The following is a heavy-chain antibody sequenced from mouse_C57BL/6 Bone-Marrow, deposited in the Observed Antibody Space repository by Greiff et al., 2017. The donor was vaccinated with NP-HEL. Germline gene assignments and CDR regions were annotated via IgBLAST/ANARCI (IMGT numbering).Heavy chain of an antibody. CDR2: INPNNGGT. J-gene: IGHJ2*01. V-gene: IGHV1-26*01. CDR3: ARDDGYPYFDY. CDR1: GYTFTDYY. Sequence: VQLQQSGPELVKPGASVKISCKASGYTFTDYYMNWVKQSHGKSLEWIGDINPNNGGTSYNQKFKGKATLTVDKSSSTAYMELRSLTSEDSAVYYCARDDGYPYFDYWGQGTTLTVSS. D-gene: IGHD2-3*01.